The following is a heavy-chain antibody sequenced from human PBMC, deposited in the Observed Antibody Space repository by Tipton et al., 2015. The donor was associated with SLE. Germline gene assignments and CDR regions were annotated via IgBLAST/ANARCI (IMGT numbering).Heavy chain of an antibody. D-gene: IGHD2-15*01. CDR1: GGSISSGGYS. J-gene: IGHJ5*02. V-gene: IGHV4-30-2*01. CDR3: ARGPDILHDP. CDR2: IYHSGST. Sequence: TLSLTCAVSGGSISSGGYSWSWIRQPPGKGLEWIGYIYHSGSTYYNPSLKSRVTISVDTSKNQFSLKLSSVTAADTAVYHCARGPDILHDPWGQGTLVTVSS.